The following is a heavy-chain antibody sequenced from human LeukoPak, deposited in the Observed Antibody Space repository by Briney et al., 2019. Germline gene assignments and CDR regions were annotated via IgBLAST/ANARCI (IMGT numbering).Heavy chain of an antibody. Sequence: GGSLRLSCAASGFTFSSYSMNWVRQAPGKGLEWVSYISSSSSTIYCADSVKGRFTISRDNAKNSLYLQMNSLRAEDTAVYYCARGRKVWLRLGAQADLNYWGQGTLVTVSS. CDR1: GFTFSSYS. V-gene: IGHV3-48*01. J-gene: IGHJ4*02. CDR2: ISSSSSTI. CDR3: ARGRKVWLRLGAQADLNY. D-gene: IGHD5-12*01.